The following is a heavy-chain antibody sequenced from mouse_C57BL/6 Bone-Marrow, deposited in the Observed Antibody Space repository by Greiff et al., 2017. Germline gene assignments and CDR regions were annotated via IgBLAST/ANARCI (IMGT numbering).Heavy chain of an antibody. CDR3: ARDGYSYYYYAMDY. CDR2: IDPSDSYT. J-gene: IGHJ4*01. V-gene: IGHV1-59*01. D-gene: IGHD2-3*01. Sequence: QVQLQQPGAELVRPGTSVKLSCKASGYTFTGYWMHWVKQRPGQGLEWIGVIDPSDSYTNYNQKFKGKATLTVDTSSCTAYMQLSSLTSEDSAVYYCARDGYSYYYYAMDYWGQGTSVTVSS. CDR1: GYTFTGYW.